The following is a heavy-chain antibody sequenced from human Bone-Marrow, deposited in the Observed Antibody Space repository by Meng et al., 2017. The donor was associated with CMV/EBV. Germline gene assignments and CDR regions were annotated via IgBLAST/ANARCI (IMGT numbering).Heavy chain of an antibody. J-gene: IGHJ5*02. Sequence: SETLSLTCTVSGGSISSYYWSWIRQPPGKGLEWIGYIYYSGSTNYNPSLKSRVTISVDTSKNQFSLKLSSVTAADTAVYYCARGVLRFLEWLLFAAAAFDPWGQGTLVTVSS. CDR2: IYYSGST. CDR1: GGSISSYY. CDR3: ARGVLRFLEWLLFAAAAFDP. D-gene: IGHD3-3*01. V-gene: IGHV4-59*01.